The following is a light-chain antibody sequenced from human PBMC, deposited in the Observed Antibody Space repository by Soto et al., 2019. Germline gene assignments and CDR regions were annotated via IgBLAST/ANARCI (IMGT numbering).Light chain of an antibody. Sequence: QSVLTQAPSASETPGQRVTISCSGRSSNIGRNSISWYQQFPGTAPKLLIYNTNQRPAGVPDRFSGSKSGTSASLAIRGLQSADEADYYCAAWDDSLNGYVFGTGTKVTVL. V-gene: IGLV1-44*01. CDR1: SSNIGRNS. J-gene: IGLJ1*01. CDR2: NTN. CDR3: AAWDDSLNGYV.